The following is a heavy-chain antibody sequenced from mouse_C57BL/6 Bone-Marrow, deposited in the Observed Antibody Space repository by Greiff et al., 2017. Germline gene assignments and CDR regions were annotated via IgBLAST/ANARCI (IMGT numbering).Heavy chain of an antibody. CDR3: ARDRRVYFDY. V-gene: IGHV5-4*01. J-gene: IGHJ2*01. CDR2: ISDGGSYT. CDR1: GFTFSSYA. Sequence: EVLLVESGGGLVKPGGSLKLSCAASGFTFSSYAMSWVRQTPEKRLEWVATISDGGSYTYYPVNVKGRFTISRDTAKNNLYLQMSHLKSEDTAMYYCARDRRVYFDYWGQGTTLTVSS.